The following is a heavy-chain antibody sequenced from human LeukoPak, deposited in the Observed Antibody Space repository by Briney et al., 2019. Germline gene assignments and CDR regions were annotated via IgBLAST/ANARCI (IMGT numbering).Heavy chain of an antibody. J-gene: IGHJ4*02. Sequence: SETLSLTCTVSGGSISSGSYYWSWIRQPAGKGLEWIGRIYTSGSTNYNPSLKSRLTISVDTSKNQFSLKLSSVTAADTAVYYCARYSWNDVLFDSWGQGTLVTVSS. D-gene: IGHD1-20*01. V-gene: IGHV4-61*02. CDR2: IYTSGST. CDR3: ARYSWNDVLFDS. CDR1: GGSISSGSYY.